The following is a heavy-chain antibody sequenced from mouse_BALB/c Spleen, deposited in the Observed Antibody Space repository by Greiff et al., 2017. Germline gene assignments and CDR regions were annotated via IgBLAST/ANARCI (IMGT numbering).Heavy chain of an antibody. J-gene: IGHJ3*01. CDR3: ARGGDGYPFAY. Sequence: EVQLVESGGGLVKLGGSLKLSCAASGFTFSSYYMSWVRQTPEKRLELVAAINSNGGSTYYPDTVKGRFTISRDNAKNTLYLQMSSLKSEDTALYYCARGGDGYPFAYWGQGTLVTVSA. D-gene: IGHD2-3*01. CDR2: INSNGGST. V-gene: IGHV5-6-2*01. CDR1: GFTFSSYY.